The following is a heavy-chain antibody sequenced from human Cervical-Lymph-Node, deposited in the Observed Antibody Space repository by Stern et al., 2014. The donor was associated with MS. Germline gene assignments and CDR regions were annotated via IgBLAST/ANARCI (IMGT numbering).Heavy chain of an antibody. V-gene: IGHV1-2*02. Sequence: QVQLGQSGAEVKEPGASVKVSCKASGYTFSDYYLHWVRQAPGQGLEWLGWFSPRIGGTNFAQKFQCRVTMTSDTSIATAYMELTRLRSDDTAVYYCARRVAAAGTHYYGLFGHWGQGTLVTVSS. CDR2: FSPRIGGT. CDR3: ARRVAAAGTHYYGLFGH. CDR1: GYTFSDYY. D-gene: IGHD6-13*01. J-gene: IGHJ4*02.